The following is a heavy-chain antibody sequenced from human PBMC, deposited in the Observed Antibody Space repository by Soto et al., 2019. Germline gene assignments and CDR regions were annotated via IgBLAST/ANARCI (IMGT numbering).Heavy chain of an antibody. D-gene: IGHD4-17*01. CDR2: ISGSGGST. CDR3: AKGPDYGGNAYYFDY. CDR1: GFTFSSYA. V-gene: IGHV3-23*01. Sequence: GGSLRLSCAASGFTFSSYAMSCVRQAPGKGLEWVSAISGSGGSTNYADSVKGRFTISRDNSKNTLYLQMNSLRAEDTAVYYCAKGPDYGGNAYYFDYWGQGTLVTVSS. J-gene: IGHJ4*02.